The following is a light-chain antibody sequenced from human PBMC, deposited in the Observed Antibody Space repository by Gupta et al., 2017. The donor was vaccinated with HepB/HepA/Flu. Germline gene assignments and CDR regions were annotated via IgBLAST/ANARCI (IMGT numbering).Light chain of an antibody. V-gene: IGLV2-14*03. CDR3: SSYTISSRPYV. CDR1: SSDVGGYKY. J-gene: IGLJ1*01. CDR2: DVR. Sequence: QSALTQPASVSGSPGKSIPIACTGTSSDVGGYKYVSWYHLHPGQSPKLIIYDVRNRPSGVSDRFSGSKSGNTASLTISGLQAEAAADYSCSSYTISSRPYVFGTGTKVTVL.